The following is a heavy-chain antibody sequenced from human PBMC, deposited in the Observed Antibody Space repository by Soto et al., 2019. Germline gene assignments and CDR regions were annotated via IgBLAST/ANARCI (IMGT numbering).Heavy chain of an antibody. CDR1: GGSISSSSYY. CDR2: IYYSGST. J-gene: IGHJ4*02. Sequence: QLQLQESGPGLVKPSETLSLTCTVSGGSISSSSYYWGWIRQPPGKGLEWIGSIYYSGSTYYNPSLKSRVTISVDTSKNQFSLKLSSVTAADTAMYYCARFHYSSSWYFWGQGTLVTVSS. D-gene: IGHD6-13*01. V-gene: IGHV4-39*01. CDR3: ARFHYSSSWYF.